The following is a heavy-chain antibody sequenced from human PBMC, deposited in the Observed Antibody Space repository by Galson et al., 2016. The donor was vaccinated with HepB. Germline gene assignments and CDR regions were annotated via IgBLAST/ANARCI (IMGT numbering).Heavy chain of an antibody. V-gene: IGHV4-39*01. CDR2: VYYSGST. Sequence: ETLSLTCTVSGVSISSSSYFWGWIRQPPGKGLDYIGSVYYSGSTYYNPSLKRRVTISIDMSKNQFSLKLTSVTATDTAVYYCARPMEGFTYGCFDSWGQGTLVTVSS. J-gene: IGHJ4*02. CDR1: GVSISSSSYF. CDR3: ARPMEGFTYGCFDS. D-gene: IGHD3-10*01.